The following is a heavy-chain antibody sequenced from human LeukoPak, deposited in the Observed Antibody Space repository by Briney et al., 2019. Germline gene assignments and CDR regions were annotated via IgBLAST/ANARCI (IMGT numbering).Heavy chain of an antibody. V-gene: IGHV3-33*01. CDR1: GFTFSSYG. D-gene: IGHD7-27*01. CDR2: IWYDGSNK. J-gene: IGHJ6*04. Sequence: SLRLSCAASGFTFSSYGMHWVRQAPGKGLEWVAVIWYDGSNKYYADSVKGRFTISRDNSKNTLYLQMNSLRAEDTAVYYCARVFLGPYGMDFWGKGTPVTVPS. CDR3: ARVFLGPYGMDF.